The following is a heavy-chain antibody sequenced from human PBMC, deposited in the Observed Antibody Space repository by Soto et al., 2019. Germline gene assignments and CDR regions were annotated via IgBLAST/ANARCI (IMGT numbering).Heavy chain of an antibody. D-gene: IGHD6-13*01. V-gene: IGHV3-30-3*01. CDR1: GFTFSSYA. CDR2: ISYDGSNK. CDR3: ARDLGGQQQLYYYYYGMDV. J-gene: IGHJ6*02. Sequence: GGSLRLSCAASGFTFSSYAMHWVRQAPGTGLEWVAVISYDGSNKYYADSVKGRFTISRDNSKNTLYLQMNSLRAEDTAVYYCARDLGGQQQLYYYYYGMDVWGQGTTVTVSS.